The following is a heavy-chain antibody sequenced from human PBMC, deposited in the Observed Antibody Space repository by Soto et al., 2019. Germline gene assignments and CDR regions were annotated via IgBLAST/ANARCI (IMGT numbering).Heavy chain of an antibody. V-gene: IGHV3-23*01. D-gene: IGHD2-15*01. CDR3: AKKLYGYCSGGSCYLGAFEI. CDR1: GFTFSTYA. J-gene: IGHJ3*02. Sequence: EVQLLESGGGLVQPGGSLRLSCAASGFTFSTYAMSWVRQAPGKGLEWVSTISGSTGSTYYSDSVQGRFTISRDNSKNTLYMQMNSLRAEDTAVYYCAKKLYGYCSGGSCYLGAFEIWGQGTMVTVSS. CDR2: ISGSTGST.